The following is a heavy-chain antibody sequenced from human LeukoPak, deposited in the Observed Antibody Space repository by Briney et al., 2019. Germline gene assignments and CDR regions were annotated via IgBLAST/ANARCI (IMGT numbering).Heavy chain of an antibody. Sequence: GESLKISCKSSGYSLTSYWIAWVRQMPGKGLEWMGTVYIGDSDTRYSPSFQGQVTFSADKSITTAYLHWSSLKASDTAMYYCARLAYYDRSGYHLDYWGQGTLVTVPS. V-gene: IGHV5-51*01. CDR2: VYIGDSDT. CDR1: GYSLTSYW. J-gene: IGHJ4*02. D-gene: IGHD3-22*01. CDR3: ARLAYYDRSGYHLDY.